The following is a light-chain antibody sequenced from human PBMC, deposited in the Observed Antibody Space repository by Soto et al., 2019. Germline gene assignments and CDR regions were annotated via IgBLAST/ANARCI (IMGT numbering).Light chain of an antibody. CDR1: ESMSNC. Sequence: DIQMTQSPSTLSASVGDRVTITCRASESMSNCLAWYQQKPGKAPKLLISGASSLQSGVPSRFSGSASGTEFTLTISSLQPDDIATYYCQQYNNWPPLTFGQGTKVDIK. CDR2: GAS. J-gene: IGKJ1*01. V-gene: IGKV1-5*01. CDR3: QQYNNWPPLT.